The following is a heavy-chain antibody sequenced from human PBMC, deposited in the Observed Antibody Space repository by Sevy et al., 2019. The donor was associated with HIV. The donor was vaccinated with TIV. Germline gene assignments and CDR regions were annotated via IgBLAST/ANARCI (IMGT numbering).Heavy chain of an antibody. CDR1: GFTFSTYP. D-gene: IGHD5-12*01. CDR3: ARDSGYSGYDYPGNY. CDR2: ISYDGSSK. Sequence: GGSLRLSCAASGFTFSTYPMHWVRQAPGRGLEWLAAISYDGSSKYYAVSLKGRFTISRDNSKETLYLQMNSLRPEDTAFYYCARDSGYSGYDYPGNYWGQGTLVTVSS. V-gene: IGHV3-30-3*01. J-gene: IGHJ4*02.